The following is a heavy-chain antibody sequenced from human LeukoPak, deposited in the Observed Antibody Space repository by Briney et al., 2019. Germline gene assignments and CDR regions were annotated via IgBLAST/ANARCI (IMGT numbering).Heavy chain of an antibody. J-gene: IGHJ4*02. CDR2: IIPIFGTA. Sequence: SVKVSCKASEGTFSSYAISWVRQAPGQGLEWMGGIIPIFGTANYVQKFQGRVTITTDESTSTAYMELSSLRSEDTAVYYCARDSSGYYHHYFDYWGQGTLVTVSS. D-gene: IGHD3-22*01. CDR3: ARDSSGYYHHYFDY. CDR1: EGTFSSYA. V-gene: IGHV1-69*05.